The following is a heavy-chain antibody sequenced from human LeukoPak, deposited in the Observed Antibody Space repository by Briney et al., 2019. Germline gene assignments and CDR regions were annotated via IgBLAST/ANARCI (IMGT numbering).Heavy chain of an antibody. J-gene: IGHJ4*02. V-gene: IGHV5-51*01. CDR3: ARTITGSSAPWGY. CDR2: TYPGDSDT. D-gene: IGHD5-12*01. CDR1: GYSFTSYW. Sequence: GESLKISCKGSGYSFTSYWIGWLRQMPGKGLEWMGITYPGDSDTRYSPSFQGQVTISADKSISTAYLQWSSLKASDTAMYYCARTITGSSAPWGYWGQGTLVTVSS.